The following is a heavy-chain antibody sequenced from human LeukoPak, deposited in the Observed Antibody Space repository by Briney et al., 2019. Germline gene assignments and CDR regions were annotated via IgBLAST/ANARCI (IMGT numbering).Heavy chain of an antibody. CDR2: ISAYNGNT. V-gene: IGHV1-18*01. D-gene: IGHD1-7*01. J-gene: IGHJ6*03. CDR1: GYTFTSYG. CDR3: ARVAGTTDYYYYMDV. Sequence: ASVKVSCKASGYTFTSYGISWVRQAPGQGLEWMGWISAYNGNTNYAQKLQGRVTMTTDTSTSTAYMELRSLRSDDTAVYYCARVAGTTDYYYYMDVWGKGTTVTVSS.